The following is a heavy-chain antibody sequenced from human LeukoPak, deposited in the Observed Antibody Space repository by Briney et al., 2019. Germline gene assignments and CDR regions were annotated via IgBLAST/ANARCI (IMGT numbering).Heavy chain of an antibody. CDR2: IHHGGNT. Sequence: KSSQTLSLTCTVSGGSISSGGYHWGWIRQPPGKGLEWIGYIHHGGNTHYNPSLKSRVTISIDRSKNQFSLRLTSVTAADTAVYYCASYCSTTSCPFDYWGQGTLVTVSS. CDR1: GGSISSGGYH. D-gene: IGHD2-2*01. J-gene: IGHJ4*02. V-gene: IGHV4-30-2*01. CDR3: ASYCSTTSCPFDY.